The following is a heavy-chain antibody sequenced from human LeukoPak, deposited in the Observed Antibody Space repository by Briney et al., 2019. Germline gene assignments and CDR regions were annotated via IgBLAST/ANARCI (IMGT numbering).Heavy chain of an antibody. CDR1: GFTFSNYA. CDR3: AKGSRYSSGFDSFDY. J-gene: IGHJ4*02. CDR2: ISDSGAST. V-gene: IGHV3-23*01. D-gene: IGHD6-19*01. Sequence: GGSLRLSCAASGFTFSNYAMSWVRQAPGKGLEWVSGISDSGASTYYPDSVKGRFTISRDNSKNTLYLQMNSLRAEDMALYYCAKGSRYSSGFDSFDYWGQGTLVTVSS.